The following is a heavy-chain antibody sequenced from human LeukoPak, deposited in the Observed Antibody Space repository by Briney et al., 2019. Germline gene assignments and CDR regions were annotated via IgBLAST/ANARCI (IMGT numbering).Heavy chain of an antibody. V-gene: IGHV1-46*01. CDR3: ARVNLVMKGMNNRGSSIAAAGPYYFDY. J-gene: IGHJ4*02. CDR2: INPSGGST. Sequence: ASVKVSCKASGYTFTSYYMHWVRQAPGQGLEWMGIINPSGGSTSYAQKFQGRVTMTRDMSTSTVYMELSSLRSEDTAVYYCARVNLVMKGMNNRGSSIAAAGPYYFDYWGQGTLVTVSS. CDR1: GYTFTSYY. D-gene: IGHD6-13*01.